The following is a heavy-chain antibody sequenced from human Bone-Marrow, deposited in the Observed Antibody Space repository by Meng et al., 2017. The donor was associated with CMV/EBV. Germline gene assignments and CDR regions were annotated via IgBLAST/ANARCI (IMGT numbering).Heavy chain of an antibody. D-gene: IGHD3-22*01. CDR2: ISYDGSNK. V-gene: IGHV3-30*04. Sequence: GESLKISCAASGFTFSSYAMHWVRQAPGKGLEWVAVISYDGSNKYYADSVKGRFTISRDNSKNTLYLQMNSLRAEDTAVYYCARGLNYYDSSGYFDYWGQGTLVTASS. CDR3: ARGLNYYDSSGYFDY. CDR1: GFTFSSYA. J-gene: IGHJ4*02.